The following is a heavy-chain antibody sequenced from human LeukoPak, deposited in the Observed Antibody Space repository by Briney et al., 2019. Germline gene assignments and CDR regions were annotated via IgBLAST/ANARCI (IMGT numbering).Heavy chain of an antibody. V-gene: IGHV1-18*01. CDR3: ARGGSIAVAGSFDY. D-gene: IGHD6-19*01. CDR1: GYTFTSYG. J-gene: IGHJ4*02. Sequence: ASVKVSCKSSGYTFTSYGISWVRQAPGQGLEWMGWIRAYNGNTNYAQKLQGRVTMTTDTSTSTAYMELRSLRSDDTAVYYCARGGSIAVAGSFDYWGQGTLVTVSS. CDR2: IRAYNGNT.